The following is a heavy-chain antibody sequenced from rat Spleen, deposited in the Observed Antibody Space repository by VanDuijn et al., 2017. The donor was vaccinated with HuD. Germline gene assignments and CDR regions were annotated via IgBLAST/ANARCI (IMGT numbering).Heavy chain of an antibody. CDR2: ISTGGGYT. V-gene: IGHV5S13*01. CDR3: TRGIFGVNWFAS. CDR1: GFTFSNYY. Sequence: EVQLVESGGGLVQPGRSLKLSRAALGFTFSNYYMAWVRQAPTKGLEWVASISTGGGYTYYRDSVKGRFTSSRDNAKNTQYLQMDSVRSEDTATYYCTRGIFGVNWFASWGQGASVTVSS. D-gene: IGHD4-3*01. J-gene: IGHJ4*01.